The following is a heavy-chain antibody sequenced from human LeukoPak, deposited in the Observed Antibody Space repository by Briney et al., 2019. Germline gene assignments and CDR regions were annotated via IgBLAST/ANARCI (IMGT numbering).Heavy chain of an antibody. CDR1: GGSFSGYY. CDR2: INHSGST. D-gene: IGHD3-9*01. V-gene: IGHV4-34*01. J-gene: IGHJ4*02. CDR3: ARTKNYDILTGYYRTGYYFDY. Sequence: SETLSLTCAVYGGSFSGYYWSWIRQPPGKGLEWIGEINHSGSTNYNPSLKSRVTISVDTSKYQFSLKLSSVTAADTAVYYCARTKNYDILTGYYRTGYYFDYWGQGTLVTVSS.